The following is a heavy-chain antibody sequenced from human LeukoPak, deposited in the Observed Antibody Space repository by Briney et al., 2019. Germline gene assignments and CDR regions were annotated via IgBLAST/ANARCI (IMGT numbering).Heavy chain of an antibody. Sequence: ASVKVSCKASGYTFTGYYMHWVRQAPGQGLEWMGWINPNSGGTNYAQKFQGRVTMTRDTPISTAYMELSRLRSDDTAVYYCARDAAGYSGYDSEEGVFDYWGRGTLVTVSS. J-gene: IGHJ4*02. CDR2: INPNSGGT. CDR1: GYTFTGYY. V-gene: IGHV1-2*02. D-gene: IGHD5-12*01. CDR3: ARDAAGYSGYDSEEGVFDY.